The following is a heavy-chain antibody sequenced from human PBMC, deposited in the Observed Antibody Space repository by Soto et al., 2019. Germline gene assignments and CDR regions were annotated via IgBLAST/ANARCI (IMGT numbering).Heavy chain of an antibody. CDR1: GFTFSSYA. Sequence: GGSLRLSCAASGFTFSSYAMHWVRQAPGKGLEWVAVISYDGSNKYYADSVKGRFTISRDNSKNTLYLQMNSLRAEDTAVYYCARVAYGGYVNYYYGMDVWGQGTTVTVSS. CDR2: ISYDGSNK. V-gene: IGHV3-30-3*01. D-gene: IGHD5-12*01. CDR3: ARVAYGGYVNYYYGMDV. J-gene: IGHJ6*02.